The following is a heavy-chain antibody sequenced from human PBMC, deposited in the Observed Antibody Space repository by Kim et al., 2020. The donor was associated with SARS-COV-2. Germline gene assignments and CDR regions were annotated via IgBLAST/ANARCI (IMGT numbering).Heavy chain of an antibody. CDR3: AKDGSSGYYYPFFDY. J-gene: IGHJ4*02. CDR2: ISGSGGST. V-gene: IGHV3-23*01. CDR1: GFTFSSYA. D-gene: IGHD3-22*01. Sequence: GGSLRLSCAASGFTFSSYAMSWVRQAPGKGLEWVSAISGSGGSTYYSDSVKGRFTISRDNSKNTLYLQMNSLRAEDTAVYYCAKDGSSGYYYPFFDYWGQGTLVTVSS.